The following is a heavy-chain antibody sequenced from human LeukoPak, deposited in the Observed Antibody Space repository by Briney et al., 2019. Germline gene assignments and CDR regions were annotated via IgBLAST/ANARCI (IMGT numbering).Heavy chain of an antibody. CDR2: IYYSGST. Sequence: SQTLSLTCTVSGGSLSSGDYYWSWIRQPPGKGLKWIGYIYYSGSTYYNPSLKSRVTISVDTSKNQFSLKLSSVTAADTAVYYCAREDIAMANDAFDIWGQGTMVTVSS. CDR3: AREDIAMANDAFDI. D-gene: IGHD5-18*01. CDR1: GGSLSSGDYY. V-gene: IGHV4-30-4*01. J-gene: IGHJ3*02.